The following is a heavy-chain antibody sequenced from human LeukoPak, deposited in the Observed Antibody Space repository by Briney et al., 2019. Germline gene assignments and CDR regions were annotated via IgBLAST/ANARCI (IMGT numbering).Heavy chain of an antibody. CDR3: AREGITVAEAFDV. CDR1: GFTFSSFA. D-gene: IGHD6-19*01. V-gene: IGHV3-23*01. Sequence: GGSLRLSCAASGFTFSSFALNWVRQAPGKGLEWVSAISDNGADTYYAESVKGRFTISKDNAKNSLYLQMNSLRAVDTAVYYCAREGITVAEAFDVWGQGTMVTVSS. J-gene: IGHJ3*01. CDR2: ISDNGADT.